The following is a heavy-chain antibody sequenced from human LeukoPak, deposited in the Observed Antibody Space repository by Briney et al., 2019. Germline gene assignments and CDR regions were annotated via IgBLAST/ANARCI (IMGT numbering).Heavy chain of an antibody. CDR3: ARRPYNWNQGNFDY. D-gene: IGHD1-20*01. Sequence: GGTLRLSCAASGFTFSSYSMNWVRQAPGKGLEWVSSISSSSSYIYYADSVKGRFTISRDNAKNSLYLQMNSLRAEDTAVYYCARRPYNWNQGNFDYWGQGTLVTVSS. CDR1: GFTFSSYS. J-gene: IGHJ4*02. V-gene: IGHV3-21*01. CDR2: ISSSSSYI.